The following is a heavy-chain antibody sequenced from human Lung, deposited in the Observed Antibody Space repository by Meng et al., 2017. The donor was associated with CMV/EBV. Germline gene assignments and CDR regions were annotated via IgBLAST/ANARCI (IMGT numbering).Heavy chain of an antibody. V-gene: IGHV3-7*01. Sequence: GGSLGLXCAASGFTFSSYWMSWVRQAPGKGLEWVANIKQDGSEKYYVDSVKGRFTISRDNAKNSLHLQMNSLRAEDTAVYYCARDRTGYSSGWYGYYGMDVWXQGTTVTVSS. CDR2: IKQDGSEK. J-gene: IGHJ6*02. CDR3: ARDRTGYSSGWYGYYGMDV. CDR1: GFTFSSYW. D-gene: IGHD6-19*01.